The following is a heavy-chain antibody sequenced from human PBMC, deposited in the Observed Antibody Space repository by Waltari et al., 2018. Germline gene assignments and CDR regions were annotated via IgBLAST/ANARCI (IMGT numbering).Heavy chain of an antibody. CDR1: GGSISSYY. D-gene: IGHD6-13*01. J-gene: IGHJ6*03. CDR3: ARGKSIAAAGRTVDYYYYYYMDV. Sequence: QVQLQESGPGLVKPSETLSLTCTVSGGSISSYYWSWIRQPPGKGLEWTGYIYYSGSTNYNPSLKSRVTISVDTSKNQFSLKLSSVTAADTAVYYCARGKSIAAAGRTVDYYYYYYMDVWGKGTTVTVSS. CDR2: IYYSGST. V-gene: IGHV4-59*01.